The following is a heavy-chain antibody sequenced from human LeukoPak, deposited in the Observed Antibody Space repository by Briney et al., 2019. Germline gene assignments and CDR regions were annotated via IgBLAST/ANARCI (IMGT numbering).Heavy chain of an antibody. CDR2: INHSGST. CDR1: GGSISSYY. V-gene: IGHV4-34*01. Sequence: SETLSLTCTVSGGSISSYYWSWIRQPPRKGLEWMGEINHSGSTNYNPSLKSRVTISLDTSKNQYSLKLSSVTAADTAVYYCARGRLLLRPYDYWGQGTLVTVSS. CDR3: ARGRLLLRPYDY. D-gene: IGHD1-26*01. J-gene: IGHJ4*02.